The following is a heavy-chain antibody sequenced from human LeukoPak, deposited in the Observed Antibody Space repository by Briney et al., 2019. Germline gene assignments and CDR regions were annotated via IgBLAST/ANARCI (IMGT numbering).Heavy chain of an antibody. D-gene: IGHD6-19*01. Sequence: GGSLRLSCAASGFTFNDYYMSWIRQAPGKGLEWVSYISSSGSTIYYADSVKGRFTISRDNAKNSLYLQMSSLRAEDTAVYYCARVSGYSSGWSSGGKDYWGQGTLVTVSS. J-gene: IGHJ4*02. CDR1: GFTFNDYY. CDR3: ARVSGYSSGWSSGGKDY. CDR2: ISSSGSTI. V-gene: IGHV3-11*04.